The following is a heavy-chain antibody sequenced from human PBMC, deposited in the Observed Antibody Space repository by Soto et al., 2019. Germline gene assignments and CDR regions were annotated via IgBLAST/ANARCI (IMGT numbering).Heavy chain of an antibody. CDR1: GGVFSSYI. CDR2: STPLLGTT. CDR3: ARIEYTYRSGDYYYFGMDV. J-gene: IGHJ6*02. D-gene: IGHD3-10*01. V-gene: IGHV1-69*01. Sequence: QVQLVQSGPEVKKPGSSVKVSCKASGGVFSSYIISWVRQAPGQGLEWMGGSTPLLGTTNNAQSLQGRATITADESTSTAYMELSSLTSEDTAVYYSARIEYTYRSGDYYYFGMDVWGQGTAVIVSS.